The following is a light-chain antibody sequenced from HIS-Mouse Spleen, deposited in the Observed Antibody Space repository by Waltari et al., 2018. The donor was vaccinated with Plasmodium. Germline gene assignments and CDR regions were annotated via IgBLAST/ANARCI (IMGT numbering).Light chain of an antibody. CDR3: QQYYSYPYT. J-gene: IGKJ2*01. CDR1: QVISSY. Sequence: AVRMTQSTSSFSASTVDKVTITCLAGQVISSYLAWYQQKPEKEPQLLIYAASTLQSGVPSRLSGSGSATAFTLTISCLQSEDFATYYCQQYYSYPYTFGQGTKLEIK. V-gene: IGKV1-8*01. CDR2: AAS.